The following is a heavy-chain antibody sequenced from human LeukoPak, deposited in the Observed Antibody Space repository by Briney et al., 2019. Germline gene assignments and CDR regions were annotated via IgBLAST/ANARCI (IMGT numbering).Heavy chain of an antibody. CDR1: GFTFSHYY. V-gene: IGHV3-53*01. CDR2: IYSGGST. CDR3: ARGCSGSYNLGY. Sequence: GGSLRLSCAASGFTFSHYYMSWVRQAPGKGLEWVSVIYSGGSTYYADSVKGRFTISRDNSKNTLYLQMNSLRAEDTAVYYCARGCSGSYNLGYWGQGTLVTVSS. D-gene: IGHD1-26*01. J-gene: IGHJ4*02.